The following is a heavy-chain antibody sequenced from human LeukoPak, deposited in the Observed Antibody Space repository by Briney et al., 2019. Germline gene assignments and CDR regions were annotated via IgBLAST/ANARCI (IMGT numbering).Heavy chain of an antibody. CDR2: IIPILGIA. CDR1: GGTFSNYA. V-gene: IGHV1-69*04. Sequence: ASVKVSCKASGGTFSNYAITWVRQAPGQGLEWMGRIIPILGIANYAQKFQGRVTITADESTSTAYMELRSLRSDDTAVYYCARAWSRRDGYNNGYWGQGTLVTVSS. CDR3: ARAWSRRDGYNNGY. D-gene: IGHD5-24*01. J-gene: IGHJ4*02.